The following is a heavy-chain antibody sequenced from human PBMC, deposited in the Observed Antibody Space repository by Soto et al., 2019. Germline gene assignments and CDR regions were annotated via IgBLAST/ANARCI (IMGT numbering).Heavy chain of an antibody. D-gene: IGHD2-15*01. J-gene: IGHJ3*02. V-gene: IGHV1-58*01. CDR2: IVVGSGNT. CDR1: GFTFTSSA. Sequence: GASVKVSCKASGFTFTSSAVQWVRQARGQRLEWIGWIVVGSGNTNYAQKFQERVTITRDMSTSTAYMELSSLRSEDTAVYYCAAPYCSGGSCYPYAFDIWGQGTMVTV. CDR3: AAPYCSGGSCYPYAFDI.